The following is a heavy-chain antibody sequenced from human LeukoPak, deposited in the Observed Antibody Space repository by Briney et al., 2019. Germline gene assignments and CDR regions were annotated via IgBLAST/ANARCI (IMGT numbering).Heavy chain of an antibody. Sequence: SETLSLTCTVSGASISGTAYYWGWVRQPPRKGLEWIGNIYYSGSTYYNASLQSRVTISIDTSKNQFSLRLSSVTAADTAVYYCARDVAVAVLQVFDPWGQGTLVTVSS. V-gene: IGHV4-39*07. J-gene: IGHJ5*02. CDR3: ARDVAVAVLQVFDP. CDR1: GASISGTAYY. D-gene: IGHD6-19*01. CDR2: IYYSGST.